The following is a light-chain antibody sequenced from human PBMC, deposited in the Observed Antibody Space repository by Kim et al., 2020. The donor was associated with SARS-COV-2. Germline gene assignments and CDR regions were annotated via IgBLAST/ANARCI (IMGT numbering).Light chain of an antibody. J-gene: IGKJ2*01. CDR2: ATS. V-gene: IGKV1-39*01. CDR1: HSISGY. CDR3: QQSFSTPHT. Sequence: GDRVTITCRASHSISGYLNWYHQKPGKVPKLLIYATSTLQAGVPSRFSGSESGTDFTLTISSLQPEDFATYYCQQSFSTPHTFGQGTKL.